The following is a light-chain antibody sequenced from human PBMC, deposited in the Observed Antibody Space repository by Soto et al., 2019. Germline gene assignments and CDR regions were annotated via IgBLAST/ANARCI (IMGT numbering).Light chain of an antibody. J-gene: IGLJ3*02. V-gene: IGLV2-23*01. CDR2: EGV. Sequence: QSALTQPASVSGSPGQSITISCTGTSSDVGSYNLVSWYQQHPGKAPKLMIYEGVKRPSGLSNRFSGSKSGNTASLTISGLQAEDEADYYCCSYAGSRDGVFGGGTKVTVL. CDR1: SSDVGSYNL. CDR3: CSYAGSRDGV.